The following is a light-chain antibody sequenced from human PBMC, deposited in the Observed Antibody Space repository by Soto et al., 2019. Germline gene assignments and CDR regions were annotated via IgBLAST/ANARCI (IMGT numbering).Light chain of an antibody. CDR2: VAS. Sequence: IQLTQSPSSLSASVGDRVTITCRASPGISNYLAWYQQKPGQVPKLLIYVASTLQSGVPSRFSGRGSGTDFSLSISSLQPEDVATYYCQNYNSAPITFGQGTRLEI. CDR3: QNYNSAPIT. V-gene: IGKV1-27*01. CDR1: PGISNY. J-gene: IGKJ5*01.